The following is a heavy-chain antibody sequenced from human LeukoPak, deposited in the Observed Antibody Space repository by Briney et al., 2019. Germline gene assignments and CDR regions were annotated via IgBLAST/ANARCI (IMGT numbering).Heavy chain of an antibody. CDR3: ARGYGDYLDY. Sequence: RASVKVSCKASGYTSTTYYIHWVRQAPGQGLEWMAIINPSGGSTSYAQKFQGRVTMTRDTSTSTVYMELSSLRSEDTAVYYCARGYGDYLDYWGQGTLVTVSS. D-gene: IGHD4-17*01. CDR1: GYTSTTYY. CDR2: INPSGGST. J-gene: IGHJ4*02. V-gene: IGHV1-46*01.